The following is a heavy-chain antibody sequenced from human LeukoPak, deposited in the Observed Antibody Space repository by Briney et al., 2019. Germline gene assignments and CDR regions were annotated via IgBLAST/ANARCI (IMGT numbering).Heavy chain of an antibody. CDR2: INPNSGGT. CDR1: GYTFTGYY. Sequence: GASVKVSCKASGYTFTGYYMHWVRQAPGQGLEWMGWINPNSGGTNYAQKFRGRVTMTRDTSISTAYMELSRLRSDDTAVYYCARDPYCSSTSCYDPRFDPWGQGTLVTVSS. J-gene: IGHJ5*02. D-gene: IGHD2-2*01. V-gene: IGHV1-2*02. CDR3: ARDPYCSSTSCYDPRFDP.